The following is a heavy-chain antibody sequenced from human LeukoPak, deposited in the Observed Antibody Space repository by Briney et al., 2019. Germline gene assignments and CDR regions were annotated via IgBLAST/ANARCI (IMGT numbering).Heavy chain of an antibody. D-gene: IGHD6-19*01. CDR1: GGSFSGYY. Sequence: SETLSLTCAVYGGSFSGYYWSWIRQPPGKGLEWIGYIYYSGSTNYNPSLKSRVTISVDTSKNQFSLKLSSVTAADTAVYYCARHEEGRGWYRDYWGQGTLVTVSS. J-gene: IGHJ4*02. V-gene: IGHV4-59*08. CDR2: IYYSGST. CDR3: ARHEEGRGWYRDY.